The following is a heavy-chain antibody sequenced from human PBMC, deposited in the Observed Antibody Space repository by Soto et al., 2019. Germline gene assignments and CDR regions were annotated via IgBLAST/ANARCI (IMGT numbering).Heavy chain of an antibody. CDR3: ARTLYGDNVDY. CDR1: GYTFTSYD. V-gene: IGHV1-8*01. D-gene: IGHD4-17*01. CDR2: MNPNSGNT. Sequence: ASVKVSCKASGYTFTSYDINWVRQATGQGLEWMGWMNPNSGNTGYAQKFQGRDNMTRNTSISTTYMEMSSLRSEDTAVYYCARTLYGDNVDYWGQGTLVTVSS. J-gene: IGHJ4*02.